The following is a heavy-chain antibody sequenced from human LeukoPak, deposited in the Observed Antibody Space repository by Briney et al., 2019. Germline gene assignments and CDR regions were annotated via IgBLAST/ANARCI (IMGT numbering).Heavy chain of an antibody. Sequence: PWGSLRLSCAASGITFSTFGMHRVRQAPDRGLEWVAFIRYDGSNKYYADSVKGRFTISRDNSKNTLYLQMNSLRAEDTAVYYCAKDHRGSWVRYYYYYYMDVWGKGTTVTISS. CDR1: GITFSTFG. J-gene: IGHJ6*03. D-gene: IGHD6-13*01. CDR2: IRYDGSNK. V-gene: IGHV3-30*02. CDR3: AKDHRGSWVRYYYYYYMDV.